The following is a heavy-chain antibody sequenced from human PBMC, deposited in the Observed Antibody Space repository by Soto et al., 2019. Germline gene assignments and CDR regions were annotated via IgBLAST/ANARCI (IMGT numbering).Heavy chain of an antibody. Sequence: GESLKISCKGSGYSFTNNWITWVRQMPGKGLEWMGRIDPSDSYTNYSPSFQGHVTISADKSISTAYLQWSSLKASDTAMYYCATDYYASGSYLDHWGQGTLVTVSS. J-gene: IGHJ4*02. CDR2: IDPSDSYT. D-gene: IGHD3-10*01. CDR3: ATDYYASGSYLDH. CDR1: GYSFTNNW. V-gene: IGHV5-10-1*01.